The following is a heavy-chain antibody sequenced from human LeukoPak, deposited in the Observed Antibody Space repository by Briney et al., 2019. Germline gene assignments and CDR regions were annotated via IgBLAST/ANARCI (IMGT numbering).Heavy chain of an antibody. CDR1: GGTFSSYA. Sequence: GASVKVSCKASGGTFSSYAISWVRQAPGQGLEWMGRIIPILGIANYAQKFQGRVTITADKSTSTAYMELSSLRSEDTAVYYCGGGYEAADYYYGMDVWGQGTTVTVSS. V-gene: IGHV1-69*04. J-gene: IGHJ6*02. CDR2: IIPILGIA. D-gene: IGHD5-12*01. CDR3: GGGYEAADYYYGMDV.